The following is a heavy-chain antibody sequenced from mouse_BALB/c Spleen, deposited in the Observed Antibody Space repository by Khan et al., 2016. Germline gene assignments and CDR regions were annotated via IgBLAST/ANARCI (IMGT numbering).Heavy chain of an antibody. V-gene: IGHV3-5*02. CDR2: IYYSGTI. Sequence: EVQLQESGPGLVKPSQTVSLTCTVTGISITTGNYRWSWIRQFPGNKLEWIGYIYYSGTITYNPPLTSRTTITRDTSKNQFFLEMNSLTAEDTATYYCARAYYGNYYFDDWGQGNTLTVSS. CDR1: GISITTGNYR. D-gene: IGHD2-10*01. J-gene: IGHJ2*01. CDR3: ARAYYGNYYFDD.